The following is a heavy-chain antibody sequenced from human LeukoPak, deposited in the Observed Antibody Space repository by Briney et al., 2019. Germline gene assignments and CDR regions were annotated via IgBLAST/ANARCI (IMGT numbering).Heavy chain of an antibody. J-gene: IGHJ4*02. Sequence: GGSLRLSCAASGFTFSNYGMHWVRQAPGKGLEWVTLISYDGSNKYYADSVKGRFTISRDNAKNSLYLQMNSLRAEDTAVYYCAREVTPYYWGQGTLVTVSS. CDR3: AREVTPYY. CDR1: GFTFSNYG. D-gene: IGHD2-21*02. CDR2: ISYDGSNK. V-gene: IGHV3-30*03.